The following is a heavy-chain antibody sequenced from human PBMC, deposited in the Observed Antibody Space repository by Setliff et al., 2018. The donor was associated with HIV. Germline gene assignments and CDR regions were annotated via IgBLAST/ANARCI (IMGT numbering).Heavy chain of an antibody. CDR3: ARVCGGGGACFYFAF. J-gene: IGHJ4*02. CDR2: LSHDETIE. D-gene: IGHD3-16*01. Sequence: GESLKISCVASGFTFVSYGFHWVRQTPDKGLEWVGILSHDETIEHYADSVRGRFTISRDNSKNTVYLQMNSLSAEDTATYHCARVCGGGGACFYFAFWGQGTVVTVSS. CDR1: GFTFVSYG. V-gene: IGHV3-30*03.